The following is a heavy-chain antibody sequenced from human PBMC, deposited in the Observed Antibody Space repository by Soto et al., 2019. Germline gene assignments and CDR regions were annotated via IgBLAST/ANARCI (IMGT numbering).Heavy chain of an antibody. CDR1: GDSISSSTYY. CDR3: ARPYFSSSSMFDY. CDR2: IYHTGTT. D-gene: IGHD6-6*01. Sequence: SETLSLTCTVSGDSISSSTYYWGWIRQPPGKGLEWIGCIYHTGTTYYNLSLKSRVTISVDTSKNQFSLKLSSVTAADTAVYYCARPYFSSSSMFDYWGQGTLVTVSS. V-gene: IGHV4-39*01. J-gene: IGHJ4*02.